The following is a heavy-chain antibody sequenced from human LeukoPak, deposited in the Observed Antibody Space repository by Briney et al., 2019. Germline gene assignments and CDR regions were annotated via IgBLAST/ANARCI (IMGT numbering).Heavy chain of an antibody. V-gene: IGHV4-30-2*01. D-gene: IGHD3-22*01. CDR1: GGSISSGGYY. Sequence: SETLSLTCTVSGGSISSGGYYWSWIRQPPGKGLEWIGYIYHNGSTYYNPSLKSRVTISVDRSKNQFSLKLSSVTAADTAVYYCAKEVVVVITTPTEAGFDYWGQGTLVTVSS. CDR2: IYHNGST. J-gene: IGHJ4*02. CDR3: AKEVVVVITTPTEAGFDY.